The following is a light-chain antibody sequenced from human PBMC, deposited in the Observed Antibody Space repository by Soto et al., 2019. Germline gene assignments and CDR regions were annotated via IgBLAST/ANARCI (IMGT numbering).Light chain of an antibody. CDR2: DVT. J-gene: IGLJ1*01. CDR1: SSDVGGYNY. Sequence: QAALTHPASVYGASVQAITIPCTGTSSDVGGYNYVSWYQHHPGKAPKLIIYDVTNRPSGVSNPFSGSKSGNTASLTISGLQPEDEADYYCSSYTTSNTRQIVFGTGTKVTVL. CDR3: SSYTTSNTRQIV. V-gene: IGLV2-14*03.